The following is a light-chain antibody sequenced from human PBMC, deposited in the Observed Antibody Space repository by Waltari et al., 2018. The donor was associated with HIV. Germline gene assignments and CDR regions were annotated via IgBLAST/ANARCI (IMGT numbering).Light chain of an antibody. CDR3: HQYESPSWT. J-gene: IGKJ1*01. Sequence: EIVLTQSPGTLSLSPGERVTLSGRSRQSASRSYLTRYQQKPGQAPRRLDYEAANRATSIPDRFSGSRSRTDITLTITIRETEEFAAYYCHQYESPSWTFGQGANVA. CDR1: QSASRSY. CDR2: EAA. V-gene: IGKV3-20*01.